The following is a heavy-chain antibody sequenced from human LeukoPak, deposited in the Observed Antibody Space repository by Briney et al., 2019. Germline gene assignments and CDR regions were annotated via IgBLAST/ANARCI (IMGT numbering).Heavy chain of an antibody. CDR1: GFTFSSYA. D-gene: IGHD1-26*01. V-gene: IGHV3-23*01. J-gene: IGHJ4*02. CDR3: AREVYSGSYPIKY. CDR2: ISGSGGST. Sequence: GGSLRLSCAASGFTFSSYAMSWVRQAPGKGLEWVSAISGSGGSTYYADSVKGRFTISRDNAKNSLYLQMNSLRAEDTAVYYCAREVYSGSYPIKYWGQGTLVTVSS.